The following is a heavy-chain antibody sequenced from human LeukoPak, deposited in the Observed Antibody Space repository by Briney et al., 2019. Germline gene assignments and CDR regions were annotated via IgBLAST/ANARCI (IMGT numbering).Heavy chain of an antibody. CDR3: AKFTETYYGYFDY. D-gene: IGHD3-3*01. CDR1: GFTFSSYA. V-gene: IGHV3-23*01. CDR2: ISGRGGST. Sequence: PGGSLRLSCAASGFTFSSYAMGWVRQAPGKGLEWVSAISGRGGSTYYADSVKGRFTISRDNSKNTLYLQMNSLRAEDTAVYYCAKFTETYYGYFDYWGQGTLVTVSS. J-gene: IGHJ4*02.